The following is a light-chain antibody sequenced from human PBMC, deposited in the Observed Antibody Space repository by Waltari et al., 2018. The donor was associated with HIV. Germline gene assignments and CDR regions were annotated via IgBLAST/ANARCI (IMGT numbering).Light chain of an antibody. J-gene: IGLJ3*02. Sequence: QTALTQPASVSGSPGKSIPISRTGTSSEGGAYNLVPWYHKPPGKAPSLIIYDVSERPAGVSNRFTGSKSGNTASLTISGLQAEDEADYYCCSYVSEIVPCVFGGGTKLTVL. CDR2: DVS. CDR1: SSEGGAYNL. CDR3: CSYVSEIVPCV. V-gene: IGLV2-23*02.